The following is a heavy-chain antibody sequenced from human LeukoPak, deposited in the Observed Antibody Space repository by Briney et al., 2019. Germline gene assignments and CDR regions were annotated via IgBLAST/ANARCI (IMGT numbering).Heavy chain of an antibody. CDR2: INSDGSST. V-gene: IGHV3-74*01. Sequence: PGGSLRLSCAVSGFTFSSYWMHWVRQAPGKGLVWVSHINSDGSSTRYADSVKGRFTISRDNSKNTLYLQMNNLRAEDTAVYYCADPPNRDFWGQGTLVTVSS. D-gene: IGHD4/OR15-4a*01. J-gene: IGHJ4*02. CDR3: ADPPNRDF. CDR1: GFTFSSYW.